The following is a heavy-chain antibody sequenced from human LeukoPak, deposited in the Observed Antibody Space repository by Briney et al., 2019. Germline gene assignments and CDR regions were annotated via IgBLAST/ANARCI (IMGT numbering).Heavy chain of an antibody. V-gene: IGHV1-3*01. CDR1: GYTFTSYA. Sequence: SVKVSCKASGYTFTSYAMHWVRQAPGQRLEWMGWINAGNGNTKYSQKFQGRVTITRDTSASTAYMELSSLRSEDTAVYYCARAGVRFLEWLTTFDYWGQGTLVTVSS. CDR3: ARAGVRFLEWLTTFDY. CDR2: INAGNGNT. J-gene: IGHJ4*02. D-gene: IGHD3-3*01.